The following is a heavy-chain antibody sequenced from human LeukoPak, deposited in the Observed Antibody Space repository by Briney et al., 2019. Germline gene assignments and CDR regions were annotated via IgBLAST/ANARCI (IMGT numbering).Heavy chain of an antibody. J-gene: IGHJ6*02. Sequence: SVKVSCKASGGTFSSYAISWVRQAPGQGLEWMGRIIPILGIANYAQKFQGRVTITADKSTSTAYMELSSLRSEDTAVYYCARGLAAASYGMDVWGQGTTVTVSS. D-gene: IGHD6-13*01. V-gene: IGHV1-69*04. CDR3: ARGLAAASYGMDV. CDR1: GGTFSSYA. CDR2: IIPILGIA.